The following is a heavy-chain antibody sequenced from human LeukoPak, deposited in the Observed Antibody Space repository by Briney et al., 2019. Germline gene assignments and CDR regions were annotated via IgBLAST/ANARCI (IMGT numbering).Heavy chain of an antibody. CDR2: ITYSGST. V-gene: IGHV4-39*07. CDR3: ARERREQLLPPYTRSVTYFDY. Sequence: YYWGWIRQPPGKGLEWIGSITYSGSTYYNPSLKRRVTISIDTSKNQFSLKLSSVTAADTAVYYCARERREQLLPPYTRSVTYFDYWGQGTLVTVSS. J-gene: IGHJ4*02. D-gene: IGHD2-2*01. CDR1: YY.